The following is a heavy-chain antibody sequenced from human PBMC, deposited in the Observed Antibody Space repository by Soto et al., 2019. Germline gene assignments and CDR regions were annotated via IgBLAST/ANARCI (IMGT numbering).Heavy chain of an antibody. V-gene: IGHV4-31*03. CDR1: GVSISSGGYY. D-gene: IGHD1-1*01. Sequence: QVQLQESGPGLVKPSQTLSLTCTVSGVSISSGGYYWSRIRQYPGKGLEWVAYIFHSGTPYYNPSLKSRVTISLDTPKNQFSLELTSVTAADTAVYFCARGTAGVAPTALDYWGQGTLVTVSS. J-gene: IGHJ4*02. CDR2: IFHSGTP. CDR3: ARGTAGVAPTALDY.